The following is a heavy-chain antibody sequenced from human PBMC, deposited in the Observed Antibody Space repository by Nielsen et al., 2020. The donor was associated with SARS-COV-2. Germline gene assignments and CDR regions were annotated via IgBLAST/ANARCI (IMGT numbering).Heavy chain of an antibody. CDR1: GFTFSSYG. CDR3: AREGRYCSGGSCYSLDY. Sequence: GSLRLSCAASGFTFSSYGMHWVRQAPGKGLEWVAVIWYDGSNKYYADSVKGRFTISRDNSKNTLYLQMNSLRAEDTAVYYCAREGRYCSGGSCYSLDYWGQGTLVTVSS. CDR2: IWYDGSNK. V-gene: IGHV3-33*01. J-gene: IGHJ4*02. D-gene: IGHD2-15*01.